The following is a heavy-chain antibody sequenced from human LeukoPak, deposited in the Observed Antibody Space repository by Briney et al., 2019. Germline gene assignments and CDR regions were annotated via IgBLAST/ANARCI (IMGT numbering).Heavy chain of an antibody. V-gene: IGHV3-30*04. CDR1: GFTFSSYP. D-gene: IGHD6-6*01. CDR2: ISNGGNDK. J-gene: IGHJ4*02. Sequence: GRSLRLSCAASGFTFSSYPMHWVRQAPGKGLEWVAVISNGGNDKHYADSVKGRFTISRDNSKNTLYLQMNSLRAEDTAVYYCAKVGSVIAARPAYFDYWGQGTLVTVSS. CDR3: AKVGSVIAARPAYFDY.